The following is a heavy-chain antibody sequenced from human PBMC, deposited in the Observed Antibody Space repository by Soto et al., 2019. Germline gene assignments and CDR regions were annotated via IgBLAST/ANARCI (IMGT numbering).Heavy chain of an antibody. V-gene: IGHV1-18*01. CDR2: ISAYNGNT. CDR1: GYTFTSYG. D-gene: IGHD3-9*01. J-gene: IGHJ1*01. CDR3: ARDVGSTYYDILTGYYNGEYFQH. Sequence: QVQLVQSGAEVKKPGASVKVSCKASGYTFTSYGISWVRQAPGQGLEWMGWISAYNGNTNYAQKLQGRVTMTTDTSTSTAYMELRSPRSDDTAVYYCARDVGSTYYDILTGYYNGEYFQHWGQGNLVNVSS.